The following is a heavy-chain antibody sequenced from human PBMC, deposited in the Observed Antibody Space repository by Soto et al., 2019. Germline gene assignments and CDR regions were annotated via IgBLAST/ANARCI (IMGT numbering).Heavy chain of an antibody. J-gene: IGHJ6*02. CDR1: GFTFSSHG. Sequence: QVQLVESGGGVVQPGRSLRLSCAASGFTFSSHGIHWVRQAPGKGLEWVALISYDGSNKYYADSVKGRFTISRDNSTNRLYLQMNSLRAEDTAVYYCAKGFRAHQDYYYGMDVWGQGTTVTVSS. CDR3: AKGFRAHQDYYYGMDV. V-gene: IGHV3-30*18. CDR2: ISYDGSNK.